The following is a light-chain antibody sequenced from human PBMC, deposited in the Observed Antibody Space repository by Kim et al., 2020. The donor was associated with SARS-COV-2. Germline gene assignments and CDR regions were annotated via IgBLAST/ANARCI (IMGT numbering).Light chain of an antibody. CDR1: QSVSSN. CDR2: GAS. Sequence: SPVERATLACRASQSVSSNVAWYQQKPGQPPRLLIYGASTTATGIPARVRGSGSGTEFTLTISSLQSEDFAVYYCQQYNNWPLYTFGQGTKLEI. J-gene: IGKJ2*01. V-gene: IGKV3-15*01. CDR3: QQYNNWPLYT.